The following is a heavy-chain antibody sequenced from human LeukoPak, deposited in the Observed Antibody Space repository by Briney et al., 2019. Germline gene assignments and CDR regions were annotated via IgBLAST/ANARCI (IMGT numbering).Heavy chain of an antibody. CDR1: GGSLSAYY. V-gene: IGHV4-34*01. CDR2: IYHSGST. D-gene: IGHD6-6*01. CDR3: ARDVGARLPGY. J-gene: IGHJ4*02. Sequence: PSETLSLTCAVYGGSLSAYYWTWIRQPPGKGLEWIGEIYHSGSTNYNPSLKSRVTISVDKSKNQFSLRLTSVTAADTAVYYCARDVGARLPGYWGQGTLVTVSA.